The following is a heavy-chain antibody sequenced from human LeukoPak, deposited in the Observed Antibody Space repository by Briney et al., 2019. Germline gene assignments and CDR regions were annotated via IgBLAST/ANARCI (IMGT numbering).Heavy chain of an antibody. CDR2: ISISGENT. V-gene: IGHV3-23*01. D-gene: IGHD6-6*01. Sequence: GGSLRLSCAVSGFTFSNYWMTWVRQTPGKGLEWVSAISISGENTYYADSVKGRFTISRDTSRNTLYLQMHSLRAEDTAVYYCARLISTSSSRFSDYWGQGTLVTVSS. CDR3: ARLISTSSSRFSDY. J-gene: IGHJ4*02. CDR1: GFTFSNYW.